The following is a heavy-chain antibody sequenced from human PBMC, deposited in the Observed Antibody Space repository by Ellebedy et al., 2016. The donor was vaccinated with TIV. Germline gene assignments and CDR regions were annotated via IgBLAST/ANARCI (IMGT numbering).Heavy chain of an antibody. Sequence: GESLKISCAASGFTFMSYGMHWLRQAPGKGLEWVAVVWYDGNYKNVADSVKGRFTISRDNSKSTNSLQMNSLTAEDTAIYYCAREMVAPGPYDYYYGMDVWGQGTTVTVSS. D-gene: IGHD2-15*01. CDR3: AREMVAPGPYDYYYGMDV. J-gene: IGHJ6*02. V-gene: IGHV3-33*01. CDR1: GFTFMSYG. CDR2: VWYDGNYK.